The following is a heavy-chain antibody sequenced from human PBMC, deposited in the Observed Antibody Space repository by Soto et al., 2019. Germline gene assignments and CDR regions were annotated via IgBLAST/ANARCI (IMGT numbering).Heavy chain of an antibody. J-gene: IGHJ2*01. V-gene: IGHV3-23*01. CDR1: GFTFSSYA. CDR3: AKRTVGWYFDL. CDR2: ISGSGDST. D-gene: IGHD4-17*01. Sequence: EVQLLESGGGLVQPGGSLRLSCAASGFTFSSYAMSWVRQAPGKGLEWVSAISGSGDSTYYADSVKGRFTISRDNSKNTPSLQMSSLRAEDTAVYYCAKRTVGWYFDLWGRGTLVTVSS.